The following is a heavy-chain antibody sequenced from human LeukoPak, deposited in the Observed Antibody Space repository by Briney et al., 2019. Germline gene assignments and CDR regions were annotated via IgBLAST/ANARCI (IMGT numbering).Heavy chain of an antibody. V-gene: IGHV3-23*01. J-gene: IGHJ4*02. CDR1: GFTLSTYS. CDR2: IRGSGGIT. CDR3: AEGRVVESILDY. D-gene: IGHD3-3*01. Sequence: GGSLRLPCAASGFTLSTYSMYWVRQAPGKGLEWVSGIRGSGGITYYADSVKGRFTISGDNSENTLYLQMNSLRVDDTAVYYCAEGRVVESILDYWGQGVLVTVSS.